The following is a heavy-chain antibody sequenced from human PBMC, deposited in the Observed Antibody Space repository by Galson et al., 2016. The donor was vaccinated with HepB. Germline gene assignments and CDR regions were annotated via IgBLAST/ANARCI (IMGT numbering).Heavy chain of an antibody. Sequence: SETLSLTCNVSGGSISSSSYYWGWIRQSPGRGLEWIGSIYFSGSTYYNPSLKSRVSMSVDTSKNEFSLKLSSVTAADTAVYSCARLVGTMVRGVRNWFEPWGQGTLITVSS. CDR2: IYFSGST. CDR1: GGSISSSSYY. D-gene: IGHD3-10*01. J-gene: IGHJ5*02. CDR3: ARLVGTMVRGVRNWFEP. V-gene: IGHV4-39*01.